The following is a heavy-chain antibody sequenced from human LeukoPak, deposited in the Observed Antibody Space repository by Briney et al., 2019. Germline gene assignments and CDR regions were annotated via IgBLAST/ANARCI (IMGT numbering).Heavy chain of an antibody. CDR2: LSSNSIYI. CDR3: ARDSSDFDF. Sequence: PGGPLRLSCAASGFPFSTYSMNCVRQAPGKGLEWVSSLSSNSIYIYYADSVKGRFTNSRDNAKNSLYLQMNSVRTEDTAGYYCARDSSDFDFWGQGTLVTVSS. J-gene: IGHJ4*02. CDR1: GFPFSTYS. V-gene: IGHV3-21*06. D-gene: IGHD3-10*01.